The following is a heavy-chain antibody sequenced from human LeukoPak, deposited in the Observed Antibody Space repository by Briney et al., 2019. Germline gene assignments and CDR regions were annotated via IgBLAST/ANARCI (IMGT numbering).Heavy chain of an antibody. CDR2: IFYSRST. Sequence: ASETLSLTCTVSGGSISSYYWRWVRHPPGKGREWLGYIFYSRSTNYNPSLKSRVTISVDTSKNQFSLKLSSVTAADTAVYYCARERYCSGDTCFVDAFDIWGQGTMVTVSS. CDR3: ARERYCSGDTCFVDAFDI. D-gene: IGHD2-15*01. CDR1: GGSISSYY. V-gene: IGHV4-59*01. J-gene: IGHJ3*02.